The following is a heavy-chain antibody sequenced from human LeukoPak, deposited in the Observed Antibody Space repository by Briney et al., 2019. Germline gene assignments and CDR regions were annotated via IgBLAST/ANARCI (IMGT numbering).Heavy chain of an antibody. D-gene: IGHD1-14*01. CDR2: IYSGGTT. CDR3: AKDITGGRSSPYFDS. J-gene: IGHJ4*02. Sequence: GSLRLSCAASGFTVSSTYMSWVRQAPGKGLEWVSTIYSGGTTYYADSVKGRFTISRDNAKNSLYLQMNSLRDEDTALYYCAKDITGGRSSPYFDSWGQGTLVTVSS. CDR1: GFTVSSTY. V-gene: IGHV3-53*05.